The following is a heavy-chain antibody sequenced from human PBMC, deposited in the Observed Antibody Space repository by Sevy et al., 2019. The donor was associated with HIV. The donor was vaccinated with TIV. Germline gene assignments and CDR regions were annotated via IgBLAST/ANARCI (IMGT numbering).Heavy chain of an antibody. CDR1: GFTFTSSA. J-gene: IGHJ3*02. V-gene: IGHV1-58*02. D-gene: IGHD3-3*01. Sequence: ASVKVSCKASGFTFTSSAMQWVRQARGQRLEWIGWIVVGSGNTNYAQKFQERVTITRDMSTSTAYMELSSLRSEDTAVYYRAAERGFLEWRNAFDIWGQGTMVTVSS. CDR3: AAERGFLEWRNAFDI. CDR2: IVVGSGNT.